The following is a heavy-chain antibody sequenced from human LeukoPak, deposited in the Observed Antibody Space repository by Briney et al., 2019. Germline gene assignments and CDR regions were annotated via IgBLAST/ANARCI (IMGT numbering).Heavy chain of an antibody. CDR1: GFTFSNAW. J-gene: IGHJ3*02. CDR3: TTGFFGVVNDAFDI. D-gene: IGHD3-3*01. CDR2: IYSKTDGGTT. Sequence: PGGSLRLXCAASGFTFSNAWMNWVRLAPGKGLEWVGRIYSKTDGGTTDYAAPVKGRFTISRDDSKNTLYLQMNSLKTEDTALYYCTTGFFGVVNDAFDIWGQGTMVTVSS. V-gene: IGHV3-15*01.